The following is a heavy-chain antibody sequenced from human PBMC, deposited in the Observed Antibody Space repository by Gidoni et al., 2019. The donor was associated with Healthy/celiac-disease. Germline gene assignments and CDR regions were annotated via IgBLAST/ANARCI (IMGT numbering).Heavy chain of an antibody. CDR1: GFTFSSYA. CDR3: AKDRYGDYGPWGD. D-gene: IGHD4-17*01. J-gene: IGHJ4*02. V-gene: IGHV3-23*01. CDR2: ISGSGGST. Sequence: EVQLLESGGGLVQPGGSLRLSCAASGFTFSSYAMSWVRQAPGKGLEWVSAISGSGGSTYYADAVKGRFTISRDNSKNTLYLQMNSLRAEDTAVYYCAKDRYGDYGPWGDWGQGTLVTVSS.